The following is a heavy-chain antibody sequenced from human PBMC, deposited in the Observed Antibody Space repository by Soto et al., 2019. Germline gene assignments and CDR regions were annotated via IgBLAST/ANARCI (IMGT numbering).Heavy chain of an antibody. J-gene: IGHJ4*02. D-gene: IGHD2-2*01. Sequence: TSETLSLTCALYGRSFSGYYWSWIRQPPGKGLEWIGEINHSGSTNYNPSLKSRVTISVDTSKNQFSLKLSSVTAADTAVYYCASRYCSSTSCYVNYWGQGTLVTVSS. V-gene: IGHV4-34*01. CDR2: INHSGST. CDR3: ASRYCSSTSCYVNY. CDR1: GRSFSGYY.